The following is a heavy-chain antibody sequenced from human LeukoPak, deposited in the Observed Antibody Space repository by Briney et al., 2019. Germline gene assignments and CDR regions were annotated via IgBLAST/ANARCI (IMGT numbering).Heavy chain of an antibody. V-gene: IGHV3-30*18. CDR3: AKARVFLALLL. Sequence: GGSLRLSCAASGFTFSSYGMHWVRQAPGKGLEWVAVISYDGSNKYYADSVKGRFTISGDNSKNTLYLQMNSLRAEDTAVYYCAKARVFLALLLWGQGTLATVSS. J-gene: IGHJ4*02. CDR2: ISYDGSNK. D-gene: IGHD3-3*01. CDR1: GFTFSSYG.